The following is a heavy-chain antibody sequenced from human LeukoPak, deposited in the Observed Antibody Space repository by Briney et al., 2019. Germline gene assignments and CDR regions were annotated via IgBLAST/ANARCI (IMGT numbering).Heavy chain of an antibody. Sequence: GGSLRLSCEASTNSFFDYAMNWVRQAPGKGLEWVAVISYDGSDVYYADSVKGRFTISRDNPRTTLYLQMSSLRPEDTAVYYCARGRRTTVTTSGGDAFDIWGQGTMVTVSS. J-gene: IGHJ3*02. CDR3: ARGRRTTVTTSGGDAFDI. V-gene: IGHV3-30-3*01. CDR2: ISYDGSDV. D-gene: IGHD4-17*01. CDR1: TNSFFDYA.